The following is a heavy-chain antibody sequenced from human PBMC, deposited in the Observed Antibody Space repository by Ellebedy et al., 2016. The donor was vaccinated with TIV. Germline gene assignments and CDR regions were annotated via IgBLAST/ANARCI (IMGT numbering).Heavy chain of an antibody. D-gene: IGHD2-15*01. CDR3: ARGETWVAAFVDGYWFDP. CDR2: IDPSDSYT. J-gene: IGHJ5*02. V-gene: IGHV5-10-1*01. Sequence: GESLKISXKGSGYSFTSYWISWVRQMPGKGLEWMGRIDPSDSYTNYSPSFQGHVTISADKSISTAYLQWSSLKASDTAMYYCARGETWVAAFVDGYWFDPWGQGTLVTVSS. CDR1: GYSFTSYW.